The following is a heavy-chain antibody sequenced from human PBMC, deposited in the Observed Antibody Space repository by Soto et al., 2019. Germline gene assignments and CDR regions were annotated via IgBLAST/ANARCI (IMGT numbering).Heavy chain of an antibody. CDR3: TRRARQLSNWYFDL. Sequence: QVQLQQWGAGLLKPSETLSLTCAVYGGPFSGYYWSWIRQTPGEGLEWIGEINHSGSTNYNPSLKSRVTMSVDTSKNQFSLKLSSVTAADTAVYYCTRRARQLSNWYFDLWGRGTLVTVSS. CDR1: GGPFSGYY. CDR2: INHSGST. J-gene: IGHJ2*01. D-gene: IGHD2-15*01. V-gene: IGHV4-34*01.